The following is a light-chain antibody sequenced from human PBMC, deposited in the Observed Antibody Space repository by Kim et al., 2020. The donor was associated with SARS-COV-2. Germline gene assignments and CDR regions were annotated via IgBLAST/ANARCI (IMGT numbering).Light chain of an antibody. CDR1: HSVASNY. Sequence: EIVLTQSPGTLSLSPGERATLSCRASHSVASNYLAWYQQKPGQPPRLLIYGASSRATGIPDRFSGSGSGTDFTLTISGLESGDFAVYYCQHYGTSPEWTFGQGTKVDIK. V-gene: IGKV3-20*01. CDR3: QHYGTSPEWT. J-gene: IGKJ1*01. CDR2: GAS.